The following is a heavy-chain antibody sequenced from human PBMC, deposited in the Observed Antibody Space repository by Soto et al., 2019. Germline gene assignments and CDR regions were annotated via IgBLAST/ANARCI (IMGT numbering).Heavy chain of an antibody. CDR2: ISSDGTST. J-gene: IGHJ4*02. CDR3: ARAINYDGSVYLDS. V-gene: IGHV3-74*01. CDR1: GFTLSSSW. Sequence: GGSLRLSCAASGFTLSSSWMHWVRQAPGKGLVWVSRISSDGTSTIYADSVKGRFTISRDSARNTMYLQMNSLRGEDTAVYYCARAINYDGSVYLDSWGQGTLVTVS. D-gene: IGHD3-22*01.